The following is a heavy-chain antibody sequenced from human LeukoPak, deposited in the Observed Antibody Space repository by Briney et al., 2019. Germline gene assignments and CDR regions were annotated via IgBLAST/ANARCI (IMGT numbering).Heavy chain of an antibody. CDR3: SRADSWSFNS. J-gene: IGHJ4*02. D-gene: IGHD2-15*01. Sequence: QPGRSLRLSCATSGFNFCDYAMTWVRQAPGKGLEWVGIVRKKASGGATAYAASVKGRFTISRDDSNSIAYLQMNSLQTEDTAMYYCSRADSWSFNSWGQGTLVTVSS. CDR2: VRKKASGGAT. V-gene: IGHV3-49*04. CDR1: GFNFCDYA.